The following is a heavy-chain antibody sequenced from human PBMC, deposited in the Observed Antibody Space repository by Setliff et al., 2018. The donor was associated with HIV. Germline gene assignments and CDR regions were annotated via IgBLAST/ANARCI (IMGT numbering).Heavy chain of an antibody. CDR1: GFTFGNYG. CDR3: ARDREESLWFGDLHYMDV. D-gene: IGHD3-10*01. CDR2: IWSDGSNK. V-gene: IGHV3-33*01. Sequence: GGSLRLSCAASGFTFGNYGMHWVRQAPGKGVEWAASIWSDGSNKHYADSVKGRFTISRDNFKNTLYVEMNSLRVEDMAAYYCARDREESLWFGDLHYMDVWGKGTTVTVSS. J-gene: IGHJ6*03.